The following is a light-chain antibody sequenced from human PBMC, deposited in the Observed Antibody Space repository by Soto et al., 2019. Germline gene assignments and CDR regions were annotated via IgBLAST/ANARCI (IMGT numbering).Light chain of an antibody. CDR3: QQSYIDLP. Sequence: DMQMTQSPSSLSASVGDRVTITCRASQTIRTYLNWYQQKPGKAPKLLIYAASNLQSGVPSRFRGSGSGTDFTLTITSLQPEDFATYYCQQSYIDLPFGGGTKVEIK. CDR2: AAS. J-gene: IGKJ4*01. V-gene: IGKV1-39*01. CDR1: QTIRTY.